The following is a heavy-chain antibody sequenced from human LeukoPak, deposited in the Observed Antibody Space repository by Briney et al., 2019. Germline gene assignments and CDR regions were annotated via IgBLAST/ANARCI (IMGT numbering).Heavy chain of an antibody. V-gene: IGHV1-2*02. J-gene: IGHJ5*02. Sequence: ASVKVSCKASGYTFIGYYMHWVRQAPGQGLEWMGWINPNSGGTNYAQKFQGRVTMTRDTSISTAYMELSRLRSDDTAVYYCARDGRYFDWNWFDPWGQGTLVTVSS. CDR3: ARDGRYFDWNWFDP. D-gene: IGHD3-9*01. CDR2: INPNSGGT. CDR1: GYTFIGYY.